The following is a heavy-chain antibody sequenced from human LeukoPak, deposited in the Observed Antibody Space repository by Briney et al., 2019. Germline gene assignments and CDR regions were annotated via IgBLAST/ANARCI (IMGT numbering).Heavy chain of an antibody. CDR1: GGTFSSYA. CDR3: ARDDYDSSGYYYHGY. CDR2: IIPISGTA. Sequence: ASVKVSCKASGGTFSSYAISWVRQAPGQGLEWLGGIIPISGTANYAQKFQGRVTITADESTSTAYMELSSLRSEDTAVYYCARDDYDSSGYYYHGYWGQGTLVTVSS. V-gene: IGHV1-69*13. D-gene: IGHD3-22*01. J-gene: IGHJ4*02.